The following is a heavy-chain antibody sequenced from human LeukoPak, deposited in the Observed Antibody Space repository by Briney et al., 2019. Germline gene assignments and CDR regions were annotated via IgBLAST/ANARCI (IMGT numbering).Heavy chain of an antibody. J-gene: IGHJ4*02. Sequence: GGSLRLSCAASGFTFSSYGMHWVRQAPGKGLEWVAVISYDGSNKYYADSVKGRFTISRDNSNNTLYLQMSSLSAADTAVYYCAKGTVATRRGSFDYWGQGTLVTVSS. CDR1: GFTFSSYG. V-gene: IGHV3-30*18. CDR3: AKGTVATRRGSFDY. CDR2: ISYDGSNK. D-gene: IGHD3-16*01.